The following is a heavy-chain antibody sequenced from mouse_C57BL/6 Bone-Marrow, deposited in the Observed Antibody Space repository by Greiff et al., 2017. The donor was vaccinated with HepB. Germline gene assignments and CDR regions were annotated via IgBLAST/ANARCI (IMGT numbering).Heavy chain of an antibody. CDR2: IYPRSGNT. V-gene: IGHV1-81*01. J-gene: IGHJ3*01. D-gene: IGHD1-1*01. CDR3: ARASITTVVAPFAY. Sequence: QVQLQQSGAELARPGASVKLSCKASGYTFTSYGISWVKQRTGQGLEWIGEIYPRSGNTYYNEKFKGKATLTADESSSTAYMELRSLTSEDSAVYFCARASITTVVAPFAYWGQGTLVTVSA. CDR1: GYTFTSYG.